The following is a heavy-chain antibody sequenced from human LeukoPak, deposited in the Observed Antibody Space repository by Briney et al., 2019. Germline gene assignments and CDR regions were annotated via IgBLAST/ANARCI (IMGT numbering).Heavy chain of an antibody. CDR3: AREAYCRSTSCPRSLNWFDP. V-gene: IGHV1-2*02. CDR1: GYTFTGYY. D-gene: IGHD2-2*01. Sequence: ASVKVSCKASGYTFTGYYIHWVRQAPGQGLEWMGWINPNSGGTNYAQKFQGRVTMTRDTSISTAYMELSRLRSDDTAVYYCAREAYCRSTSCPRSLNWFDPWGQGTLVTASS. J-gene: IGHJ5*02. CDR2: INPNSGGT.